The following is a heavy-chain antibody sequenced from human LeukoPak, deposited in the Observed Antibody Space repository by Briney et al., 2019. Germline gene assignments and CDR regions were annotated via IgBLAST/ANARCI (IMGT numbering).Heavy chain of an antibody. J-gene: IGHJ4*02. D-gene: IGHD3-9*01. CDR2: IYYSGST. Sequence: SETLSLTCTVSGGSISSSSYYWGWIRQPPGKGLEWIGYIYYSGSTNYNPSLKSRVTISVDTSKNQFSLKLSSVTAADTAVYYCARAPSGDILTGYFDYWGQGTLVTVSS. CDR1: GGSISSSSYY. V-gene: IGHV4-61*05. CDR3: ARAPSGDILTGYFDY.